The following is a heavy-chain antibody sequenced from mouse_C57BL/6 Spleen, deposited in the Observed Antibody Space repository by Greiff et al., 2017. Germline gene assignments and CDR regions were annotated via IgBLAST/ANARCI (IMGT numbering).Heavy chain of an antibody. Sequence: QVQLQQPGAELVRPGSSVKLSCKASGYTFTSYWMDWVKQRPGQGLEWIGNIDPTDGKTHYNEKFKNKATLTVDKSSSTAYMQLSSLTSEDSAVYYGARRDMWGQGTPLTVSS. V-gene: IGHV1-61*01. CDR3: ARRDM. J-gene: IGHJ2*01. D-gene: IGHD3-3*01. CDR2: IDPTDGKT. CDR1: GYTFTSYW.